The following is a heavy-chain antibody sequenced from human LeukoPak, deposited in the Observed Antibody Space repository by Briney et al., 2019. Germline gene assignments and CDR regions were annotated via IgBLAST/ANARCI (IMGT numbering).Heavy chain of an antibody. J-gene: IGHJ4*02. CDR2: SYYSRST. CDR3: SRRPRIAVAGPHFDY. D-gene: IGHD6-19*01. Sequence: SETLSLTCTVPGGSINTSNDGSGWIRQPPGNGLECLGTSYYSRSTYDNPSLKGRLTLTVDKPQHRVSQKLTSVTASDLAVDYCSRRPRIAVAGPHFDYWGQGTLVTVSS. V-gene: IGHV4-39*01. CDR1: GGSINTSNDG.